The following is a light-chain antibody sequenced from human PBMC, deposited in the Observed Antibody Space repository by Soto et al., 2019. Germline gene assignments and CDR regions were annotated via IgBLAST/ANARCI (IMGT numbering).Light chain of an antibody. Sequence: EIVLTQSPFTLSVSPGERATLSCRASQSVNRNLAWYQQKPGQAPRLLIYAASSRATGIPASFSGSGSGTDFTLTISSLESDDFAVYYCQQRGSFGGGTKVDIK. CDR3: QQRGS. CDR1: QSVNRN. CDR2: AAS. J-gene: IGKJ4*01. V-gene: IGKV3-11*01.